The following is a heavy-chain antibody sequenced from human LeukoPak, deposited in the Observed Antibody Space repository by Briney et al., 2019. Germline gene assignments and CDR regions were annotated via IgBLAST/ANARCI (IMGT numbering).Heavy chain of an antibody. CDR1: GYTFTGYY. Sequence: ASVTVSCKASGYTFTGYYMHWVRQAPGQGLEWMGWINPNSGGTNYAQKFQGRVTMTRDTSISTAYMELSRLRSDDTAVYYCARDPRGYSGYDLRNWFDPWGQGTLVTVSS. D-gene: IGHD5-12*01. CDR2: INPNSGGT. V-gene: IGHV1-2*02. J-gene: IGHJ5*02. CDR3: ARDPRGYSGYDLRNWFDP.